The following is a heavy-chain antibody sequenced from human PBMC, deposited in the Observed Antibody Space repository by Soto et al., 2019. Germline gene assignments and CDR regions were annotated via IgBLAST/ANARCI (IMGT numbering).Heavy chain of an antibody. J-gene: IGHJ3*02. CDR1: GFTFSAYT. CDR3: ARDGYSGRSDGFDI. V-gene: IGHV3-30-3*01. CDR2: ISYDGNNE. D-gene: IGHD1-26*01. Sequence: QVQLVESGGGVVQPGRSLRLSCAASGFTFSAYTMHGVRQPPGKGLEWVAVISYDGNNERYTDPVKGRFTVSRDNSKSTLYLQMNSLKSEDTAVYYCARDGYSGRSDGFDIWGQGTMVTVSS.